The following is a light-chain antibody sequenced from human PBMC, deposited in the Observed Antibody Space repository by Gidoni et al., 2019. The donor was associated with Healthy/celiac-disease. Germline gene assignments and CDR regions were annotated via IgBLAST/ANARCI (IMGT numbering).Light chain of an antibody. J-gene: IGKJ5*01. CDR2: WGS. V-gene: IGKV2-28*01. CDR3: MQALQTPVT. Sequence: DIVMTPSPLSLPVTPGEPASISCRSSQGLLHSNGYNYLDWYLQKPGQSPQLLIYWGSNRASGVPDRFSGSGSGTDFTLKISRVEAEDVGVYYCMQALQTPVTFGQGTRLEIK. CDR1: QGLLHSNGYNY.